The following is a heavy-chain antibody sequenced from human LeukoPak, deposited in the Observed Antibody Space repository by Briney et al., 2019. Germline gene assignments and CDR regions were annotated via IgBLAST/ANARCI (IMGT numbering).Heavy chain of an antibody. J-gene: IGHJ4*02. D-gene: IGHD6-19*01. V-gene: IGHV3-23*01. CDR1: GFTMSNYG. CDR2: IRSAVDTT. CDR3: AKLPVAGLYFDY. Sequence: GGSLRLSCAASGFTMSNYGVSWVRQAPGKGLEWVSGIRSAVDTTHYVDSVKGRFTISRDNSKNTLYLQMNSLRVEDTAVYYCAKLPVAGLYFDYWGQGTLVTVSS.